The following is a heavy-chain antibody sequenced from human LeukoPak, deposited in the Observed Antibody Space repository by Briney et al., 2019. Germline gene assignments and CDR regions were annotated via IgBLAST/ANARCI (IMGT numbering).Heavy chain of an antibody. D-gene: IGHD3-10*01. CDR1: GGSFSSGDYS. J-gene: IGHJ4*02. CDR2: LFSSGTT. Sequence: PSETLSLTCTVSGGSFSSGDYSWNWIRQPAGQGLEWIGRLFSSGTTNYNPSLKSRVTISGDTSNNQFSLKLTSVTAADTAVYYCARVSLVRGAPDYYFDYWGQGTLVTVSS. V-gene: IGHV4-61*02. CDR3: ARVSLVRGAPDYYFDY.